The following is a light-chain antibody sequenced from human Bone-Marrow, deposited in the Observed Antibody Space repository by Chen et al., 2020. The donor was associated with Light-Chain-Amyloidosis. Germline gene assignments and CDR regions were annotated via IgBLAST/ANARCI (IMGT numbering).Light chain of an antibody. J-gene: IGKJ4*01. CDR2: DAS. CDR3: QQRSNWRVT. CDR1: QSVSSY. Sequence: EIVLTQSPATLSLSPGERATLSCRASQSVSSYLAWFQQKPGQAPRLLIYDASNRATGIPGRFSGSGYGTDFTLTISSLEPEDFAVYYCQQRSNWRVTFGGGTKVEIK. V-gene: IGKV3-11*01.